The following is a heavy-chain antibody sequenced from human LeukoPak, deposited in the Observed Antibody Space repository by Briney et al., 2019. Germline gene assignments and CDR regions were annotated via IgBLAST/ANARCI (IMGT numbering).Heavy chain of an antibody. CDR3: AREIDYSNYGARNYYYGMDV. Sequence: HPGGSPRLSCAASGFTFSSYAMHWVRQAPGKGLEWVAVISYDRSNRYYADSVKGRFTISRDNSKNTLYLQMNSLRAEDAAMYYCAREIDYSNYGARNYYYGMDVWGQGTTVTVSS. J-gene: IGHJ6*02. V-gene: IGHV3-30-3*01. CDR1: GFTFSSYA. CDR2: ISYDRSNR. D-gene: IGHD4-11*01.